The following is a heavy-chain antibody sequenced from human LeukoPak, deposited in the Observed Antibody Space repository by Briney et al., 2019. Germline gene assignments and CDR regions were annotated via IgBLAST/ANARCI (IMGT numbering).Heavy chain of an antibody. CDR1: GGSISSYY. CDR2: IYYSGST. V-gene: IGHV4-59*01. CDR3: ARSMITFGGVPPFDY. J-gene: IGHJ4*02. Sequence: PSETLSLTCTVSGGSISSYYWSWSRQPPGKGLEWIGDIYYSGSTNYNPSLKSRVTISVDTSKNQFSLKLSSVTAADTAVYYCARSMITFGGVPPFDYWGQGTLVTVSS. D-gene: IGHD3-16*01.